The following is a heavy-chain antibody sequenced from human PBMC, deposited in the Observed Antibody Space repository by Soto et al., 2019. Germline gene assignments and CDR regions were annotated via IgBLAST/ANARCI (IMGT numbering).Heavy chain of an antibody. CDR2: INSDGSTT. Sequence: GGSLRLSCAASGFTFSSYWMHWVRQAPGKGLVWVSRINSDGSTTSYADSVKGRFTISRDNSKNTLYLQMNSLRAEDTAVYYCAITGILTRKGVDYWGQGTLVTVSS. CDR1: GFTFSSYW. CDR3: AITGILTRKGVDY. V-gene: IGHV3-74*01. J-gene: IGHJ4*02. D-gene: IGHD3-9*01.